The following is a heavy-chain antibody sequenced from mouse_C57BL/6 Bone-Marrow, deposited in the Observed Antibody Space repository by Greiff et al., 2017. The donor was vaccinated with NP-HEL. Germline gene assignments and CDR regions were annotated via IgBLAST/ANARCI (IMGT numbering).Heavy chain of an antibody. CDR1: GYAFSSSW. CDR3: ARGGYDRVSFAY. V-gene: IGHV1-82*01. D-gene: IGHD2-2*01. CDR2: IYPGDGDT. Sequence: QVQLQQSGPELVKPGASVKISCKASGYAFSSSWMNWVKQRPGKGLEWIGRIYPGDGDTNYNGKFKGKATLTADKSSITSYMQLSSLTSEDSAVYFCARGGYDRVSFAYWGQGTLVTVSA. J-gene: IGHJ3*01.